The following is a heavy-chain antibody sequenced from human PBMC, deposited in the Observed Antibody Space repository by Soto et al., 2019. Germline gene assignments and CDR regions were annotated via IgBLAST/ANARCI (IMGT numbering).Heavy chain of an antibody. CDR3: AREVWVAGLLYYFDF. J-gene: IGHJ4*02. CDR2: ISSNGNT. CDR1: DGSISGNF. D-gene: IGHD6-19*01. V-gene: IGHV4-4*07. Sequence: TLSLTCTVSDGSISGNFLTWIRQPAGKGLEWIGRISSNGNTDYNPSLKSRVTMSIDTSKNHFSLDLISVTASDTAIYYCAREVWVAGLLYYFDFWGQGTLVTVSS.